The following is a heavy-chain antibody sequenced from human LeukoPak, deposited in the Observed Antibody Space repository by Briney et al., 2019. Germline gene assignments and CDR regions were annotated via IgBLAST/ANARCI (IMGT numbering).Heavy chain of an antibody. J-gene: IGHJ4*02. V-gene: IGHV3-30-3*01. CDR2: ISYDGTNK. CDR3: ATDRGSSGYFDY. Sequence: GALRLSCAASGVTFSSYAIHWVREAPGKGVERVAVISYDGTNKYYADSVKGGFTISRDNSKSTLYLQMNSLRAEDTAVYYCATDRGSSGYFDYWGQGTLVTVSS. D-gene: IGHD6-25*01. CDR1: GVTFSSYA.